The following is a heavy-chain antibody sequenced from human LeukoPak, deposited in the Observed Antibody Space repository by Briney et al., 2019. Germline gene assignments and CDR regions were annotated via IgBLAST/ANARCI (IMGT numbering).Heavy chain of an antibody. CDR2: INPSGGST. V-gene: IGHV1-46*01. Sequence: ASVKVSCEASGYTFTSYYMHWVRQAPGQGLEWMGIINPSGGSTSYAQKFQGRVTMTRDMSTSTVYMELSSLRSEDTAVYYCARAGYDFWSGYYGVGDYYYYYMDVWGKGTTVTVSS. CDR3: ARAGYDFWSGYYGVGDYYYYYMDV. J-gene: IGHJ6*03. D-gene: IGHD3-3*01. CDR1: GYTFTSYY.